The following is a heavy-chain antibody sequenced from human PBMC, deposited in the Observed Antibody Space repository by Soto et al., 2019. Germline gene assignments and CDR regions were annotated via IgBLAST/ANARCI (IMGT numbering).Heavy chain of an antibody. D-gene: IGHD5-18*01. CDR3: ARRYGYSFDY. CDR1: GGSISSYY. V-gene: IGHV4-59*08. J-gene: IGHJ4*02. Sequence: QVQLQESGPGLVKPSETLSLTCTVSGGSISSYYWSWIRQPPGKGLEWIGYIYYSGSTNYNPSLTRRFTVSVDTSKTQLSLKLSSVTAADTAVYYCARRYGYSFDYWGQGTLVTVSS. CDR2: IYYSGST.